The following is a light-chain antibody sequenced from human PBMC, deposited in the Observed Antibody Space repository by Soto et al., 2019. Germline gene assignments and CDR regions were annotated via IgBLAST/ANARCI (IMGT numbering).Light chain of an antibody. V-gene: IGKV3-11*01. CDR2: DAT. J-gene: IGKJ4*01. Sequence: EIVLTQSPATLSLPPGERATLSCRASQSVNSYLAWYQQKLGQAPRLLIYDATNRAAGVPARFSGGGSGTDFSLTISSLEPGDFAVYYCQQRTSWPTFGGGTRVEIK. CDR3: QQRTSWPT. CDR1: QSVNSY.